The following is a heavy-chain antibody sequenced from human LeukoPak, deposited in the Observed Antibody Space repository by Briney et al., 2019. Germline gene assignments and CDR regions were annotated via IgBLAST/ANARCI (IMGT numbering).Heavy chain of an antibody. D-gene: IGHD5-18*01. CDR3: ARDGDTAMVSAFDI. J-gene: IGHJ3*02. Sequence: PGTSLRLSCVASGFTFSSYSTHWVRQAPGKGLEWVAVISYDGSNKYYADSVKGRFTISRDNSKNTLYLQMNSLRAEDTAVYYCARDGDTAMVSAFDIWGQGTMVTVSS. CDR2: ISYDGSNK. CDR1: GFTFSSYS. V-gene: IGHV3-30-3*01.